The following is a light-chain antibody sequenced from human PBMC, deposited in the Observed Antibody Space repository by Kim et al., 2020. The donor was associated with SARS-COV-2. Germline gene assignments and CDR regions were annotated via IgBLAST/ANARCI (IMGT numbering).Light chain of an antibody. CDR1: TGAVTSGHY. CDR2: DTS. Sequence: QAVVTQAPSLTVSPGGTVTLTCGSNTGAVTSGHYPFWFQQKPGQGPRTLIYDTSNKHSWTPARFSGSLLGGKAALTLSGAQPEDEAEYYCLLSYSGAWVFGGGTKLTVL. J-gene: IGLJ3*02. CDR3: LLSYSGAWV. V-gene: IGLV7-46*01.